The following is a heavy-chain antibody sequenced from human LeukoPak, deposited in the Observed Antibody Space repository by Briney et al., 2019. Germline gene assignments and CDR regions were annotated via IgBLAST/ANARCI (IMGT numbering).Heavy chain of an antibody. Sequence: GSSVKVSCKASGGTFSSYAISWVRQAPGQGLEWMGGIIPIFGTANYAQKFQGRVTITADESTSTAYMELSSLRSEDTAVYYCARESRVYYDSSGSNPSDYWGQGTLVTVSS. V-gene: IGHV1-69*01. J-gene: IGHJ4*02. CDR3: ARESRVYYDSSGSNPSDY. D-gene: IGHD3-22*01. CDR2: IIPIFGTA. CDR1: GGTFSSYA.